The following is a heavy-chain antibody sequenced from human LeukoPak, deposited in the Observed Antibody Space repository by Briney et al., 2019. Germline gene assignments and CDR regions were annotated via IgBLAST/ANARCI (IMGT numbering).Heavy chain of an antibody. D-gene: IGHD2-2*01. CDR1: GYPINNAYY. J-gene: IGHJ6*03. V-gene: IGHV4-38-2*01. Sequence: KPSETLSLTCGVSGYPINNAYYWVWIRQPPGKGLEWIGSLYHPDSTYYNPSLKSRVTMSVDTSRNQFSLRLSFVTAADTAVYYCARQYDSYFYYYLDLWGTGTTGTVSS. CDR3: ARQYDSYFYYYLDL. CDR2: LYHPDST.